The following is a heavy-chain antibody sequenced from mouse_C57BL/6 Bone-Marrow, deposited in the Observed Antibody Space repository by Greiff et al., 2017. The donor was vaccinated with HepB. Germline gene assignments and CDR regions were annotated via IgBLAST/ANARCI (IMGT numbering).Heavy chain of an antibody. J-gene: IGHJ3*01. V-gene: IGHV1-74*01. CDR2: IHPSDSDT. D-gene: IGHD2-4*01. Sequence: QVQLQQPGAELVKPGASVKVSCKASGYTFTSYWMHWVKQRPGQGLEWIGRIHPSDSDTNYNQKFKGKATLTEDKSSSTAYMQLSSLTSEDSAVYYCAIHYDYDLPGFFHWGQGTLVTVSA. CDR3: AIHYDYDLPGFFH. CDR1: GYTFTSYW.